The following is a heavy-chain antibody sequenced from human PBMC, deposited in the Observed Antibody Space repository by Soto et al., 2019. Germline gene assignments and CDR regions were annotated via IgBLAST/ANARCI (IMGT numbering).Heavy chain of an antibody. D-gene: IGHD5-12*01. V-gene: IGHV5-51*01. CDR2: IYPGDSDT. CDR3: ARHGGDTVDIVAMARMDV. CDR1: GYSFTSYW. J-gene: IGHJ6*02. Sequence: GESLKISCKGSGYSFTSYWIGWVRQMPGKGLEWMGIIYPGDSDTRYSPSFQGQVTISADKSISTAYLQWSSLKASDTAMYYCARHGGDTVDIVAMARMDVWGQGTTVTVSS.